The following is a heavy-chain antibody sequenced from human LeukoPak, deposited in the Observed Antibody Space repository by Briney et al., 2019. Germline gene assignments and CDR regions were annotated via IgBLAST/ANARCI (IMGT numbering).Heavy chain of an antibody. CDR2: ISSSSSYI. CDR3: ARHSKGYYYDSSLDY. Sequence: PGGSLRLSCAASGFTFSSYSMNWIRQAPGKGLEWVSSISSSSSYIYYADSVKGRFTISRDSAKNSLYLQMNSLRAEDTAVYYCARHSKGYYYDSSLDYWGQGTLVTVSS. J-gene: IGHJ4*02. V-gene: IGHV3-21*01. D-gene: IGHD3-22*01. CDR1: GFTFSSYS.